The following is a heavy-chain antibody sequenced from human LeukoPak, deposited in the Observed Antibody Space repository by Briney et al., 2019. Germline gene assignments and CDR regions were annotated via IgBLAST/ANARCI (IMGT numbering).Heavy chain of an antibody. CDR1: GASISGFY. CDR3: ARGYCTGGTCYYDAFDI. V-gene: IGHV4-59*01. J-gene: IGHJ3*02. CDR2: IYYSGST. D-gene: IGHD2-15*01. Sequence: SETLSLTCTVSGASISGFYWSWIRQSPGKGLEWIGHIYYSGSTYYNPSLKSRVTISVDTSKNQFSLKLNSATAADTAIYYCARGYCTGGTCYYDAFDIWGQGTMATVSS.